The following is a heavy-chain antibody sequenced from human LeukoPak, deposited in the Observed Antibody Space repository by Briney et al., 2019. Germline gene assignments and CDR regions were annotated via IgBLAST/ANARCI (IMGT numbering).Heavy chain of an antibody. V-gene: IGHV3-74*01. CDR2: IKGDGSST. CDR3: ARDLSYSLEY. D-gene: IGHD3-10*01. J-gene: IGHJ4*02. CDR1: GFTFNDSW. Sequence: GGSRRLSCAASGFTFNDSWMHWVPQAPGKGLVWVSRIKGDGSSTTYADSVKGRFTISRDNAKNTLYLQMNSLRAEDTAVYYCARDLSYSLEYWGQGTLVTVSS.